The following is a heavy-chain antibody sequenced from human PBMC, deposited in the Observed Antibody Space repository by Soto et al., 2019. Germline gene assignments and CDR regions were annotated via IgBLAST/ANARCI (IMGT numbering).Heavy chain of an antibody. CDR2: IGTAGDT. V-gene: IGHV3-13*04. J-gene: IGHJ4*02. D-gene: IGHD3-22*01. CDR1: GFTFSSYD. CDR3: ARAIGPTPFDY. Sequence: GGSLRLSCSASGFTFSSYDMHWVLQGPGKGLEWVSAIGTAGDTNYAGSVKGRFTISRENAKNSLYLQMNSMRAGDTAIYFCARAIGPTPFDYWGQGTLVTVSS.